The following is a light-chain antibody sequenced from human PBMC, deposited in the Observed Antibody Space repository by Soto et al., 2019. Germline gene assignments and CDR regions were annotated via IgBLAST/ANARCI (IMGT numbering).Light chain of an antibody. CDR1: SSDVGGYNY. V-gene: IGLV2-14*01. CDR3: SSYTRRSTTV. CDR2: NFL. J-gene: IGLJ7*01. Sequence: QSALTQPASVSGSPGQSITISCTGTSSDVGGYNYVSWYQQHPGNAPKLIIYNFLTRPSGVSHRFSGSKSGNTASLTISGLQAEDEANYSCSSYTRRSTTVFGGGTQLTVL.